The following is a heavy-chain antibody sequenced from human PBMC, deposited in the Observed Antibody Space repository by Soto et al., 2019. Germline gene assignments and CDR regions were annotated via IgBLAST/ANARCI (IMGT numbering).Heavy chain of an antibody. J-gene: IGHJ4*02. CDR1: GGTFSSYA. CDR3: AKKERYDFWSGPDDN. Sequence: QVQLVQSGAEVKKPGSSVKVSCKASGGTFSSYAISWVRQAPGQGLEWIGGIIPIFGTANYAQKFQGRVTITADESKSTAYMELSSLRSEDTAVYYCAKKERYDFWSGPDDNWGQGTLVTVSS. D-gene: IGHD3-3*01. CDR2: IIPIFGTA. V-gene: IGHV1-69*01.